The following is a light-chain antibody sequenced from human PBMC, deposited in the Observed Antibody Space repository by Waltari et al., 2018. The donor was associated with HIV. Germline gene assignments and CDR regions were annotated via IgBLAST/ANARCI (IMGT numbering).Light chain of an antibody. CDR2: DKS. CDR3: FLSYGGPRV. Sequence: QAVVTQEPSLTVSPGRTVTLTCCSSTGAVTSVHSPYWFQHRPGQAPRTLIHDKSNKHSWTPAGFSGALLGVKAALTLSGERPEDEAEYYCFLSYGGPRVFGGGNKLTVL. CDR1: TGAVTSVHS. J-gene: IGLJ2*01. V-gene: IGLV7-46*01.